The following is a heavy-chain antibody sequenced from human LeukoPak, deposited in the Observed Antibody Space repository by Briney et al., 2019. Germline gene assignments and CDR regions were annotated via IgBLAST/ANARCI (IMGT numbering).Heavy chain of an antibody. Sequence: PGGSLRLSCAASGLTFSSYAMSWVRQAPGKGVEWVSDISGSGGNTHYADSVKGRFTISRDNSKNTLYLQVNSLRAEDTAVYYCAKEASGSYRNWFDPWGQGTLVTVSS. D-gene: IGHD1-26*01. V-gene: IGHV3-23*01. CDR1: GLTFSSYA. J-gene: IGHJ5*02. CDR2: ISGSGGNT. CDR3: AKEASGSYRNWFDP.